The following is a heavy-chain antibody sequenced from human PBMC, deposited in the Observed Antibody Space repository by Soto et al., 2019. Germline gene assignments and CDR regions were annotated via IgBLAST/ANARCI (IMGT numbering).Heavy chain of an antibody. J-gene: IGHJ4*02. CDR2: ISGSGGST. CDR3: AKVNYCSSTSCPPDY. CDR1: GFTFSSYA. V-gene: IGHV3-23*01. D-gene: IGHD2-2*01. Sequence: GSLILSCAASGFTFSSYAMSWVRQAPGKGLEWVSAISGSGGSTYYADSVKGRFTISRDNSKNTLYLQMNSLRAEDTAVYYCAKVNYCSSTSCPPDYWGQGTLVTVSS.